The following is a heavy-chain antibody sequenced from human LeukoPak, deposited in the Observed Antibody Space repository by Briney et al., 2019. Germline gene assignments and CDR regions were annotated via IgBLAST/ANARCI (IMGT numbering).Heavy chain of an antibody. D-gene: IGHD2-2*01. V-gene: IGHV1-69*04. CDR2: IIPILGIA. J-gene: IGHJ5*02. Sequence: GASVKVSCKASGGTFSSYAISWVRQAPGQGLEWMGRIIPILGIANYAQKFQGRVTITADKSTSTAYMELSSLRSEDTAVYYCARQYCSSTSCYPFDPWGQGTLVTVSS. CDR3: ARQYCSSTSCYPFDP. CDR1: GGTFSSYA.